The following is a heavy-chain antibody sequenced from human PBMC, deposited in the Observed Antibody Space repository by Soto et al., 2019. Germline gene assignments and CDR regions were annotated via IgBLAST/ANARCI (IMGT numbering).Heavy chain of an antibody. D-gene: IGHD1-1*01. V-gene: IGHV3-48*02. CDR3: ARGGWNDLFDS. J-gene: IGHJ4*02. CDR1: GFTFTNYG. Sequence: GGSLRLSCAASGFTFTNYGMHWVRQAPGKGLEWVSYISGSGDTIYYADSLRGRFTISRDNARNSLHLQMNNLRDEDTAVYYCARGGWNDLFDSWGQGTLVTVSS. CDR2: ISGSGDTI.